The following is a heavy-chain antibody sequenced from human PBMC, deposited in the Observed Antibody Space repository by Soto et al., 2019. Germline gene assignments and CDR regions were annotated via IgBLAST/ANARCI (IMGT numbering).Heavy chain of an antibody. CDR3: ARAESPRYFDY. CDR2: IYYSGST. Sequence: NPSETLSLTCTVSGGSVSSGSYYWSWIRQPPGKGLEWIGYIYYSGSTNYNPSLKSRVTISVDTSKNQFSLKLSSVTAADTAVYYRARAESPRYFDYRGQGTLVTVSS. J-gene: IGHJ4*02. D-gene: IGHD3-10*01. CDR1: GGSVSSGSYY. V-gene: IGHV4-61*01.